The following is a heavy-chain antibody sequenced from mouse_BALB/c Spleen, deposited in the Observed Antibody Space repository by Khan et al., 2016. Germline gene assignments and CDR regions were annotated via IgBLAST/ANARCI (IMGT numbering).Heavy chain of an antibody. CDR2: IDPQNGGT. V-gene: IGHV1S135*01. Sequence: VRLQQSGAELVKPGASVKVSCKASAYSFTDYNIYWVKQSHGKSLEWIGYIDPQNGGTVYNQKFKGKATLTVDKSSSTAFMQLNSLPSDDSAVYYCARSSSGYDSWDFDVWGAGTTVTVSS. D-gene: IGHD2-9*01. CDR3: ARSSSGYDSWDFDV. CDR1: AYSFTDYN. J-gene: IGHJ1*01.